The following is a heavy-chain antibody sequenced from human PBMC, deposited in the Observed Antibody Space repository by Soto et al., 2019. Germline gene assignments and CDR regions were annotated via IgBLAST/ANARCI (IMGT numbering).Heavy chain of an antibody. CDR3: ARSWDQQLVPHDD. Sequence: PVGSLRLFCSGPGFRASSYSMDWVRQAQGKGLEWVSYISSSSSTIYYADSVKGRFTIFRDNAENSLYLQVNSLRDDDTAVYYCARSWDQQLVPHDDWGQGTLVTFSS. CDR1: GFRASSYS. J-gene: IGHJ4*02. V-gene: IGHV3-48*02. CDR2: ISSSSSTI. D-gene: IGHD6-13*01.